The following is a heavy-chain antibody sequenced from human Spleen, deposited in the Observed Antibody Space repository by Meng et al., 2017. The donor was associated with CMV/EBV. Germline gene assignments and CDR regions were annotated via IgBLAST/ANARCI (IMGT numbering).Heavy chain of an antibody. CDR2: IHSDGTA. D-gene: IGHD3-10*01. Sequence: GESLKISCAASGFSVTNNYMTWVRQAPGKGLQWVAVIHSDGTANYAASVKGRFSISRDNSKNTLWLQINSLRAEDTAVYYCARVVRKRTPFTLIHFFDSWGRGTLVTVSS. J-gene: IGHJ4*02. V-gene: IGHV3-53*01. CDR1: GFSVTNNY. CDR3: ARVVRKRTPFTLIHFFDS.